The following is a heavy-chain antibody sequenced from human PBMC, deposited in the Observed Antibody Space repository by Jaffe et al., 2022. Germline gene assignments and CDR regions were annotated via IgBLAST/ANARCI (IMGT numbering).Heavy chain of an antibody. V-gene: IGHV3-7*05. CDR2: IKQDGSEK. CDR1: GFTFSSYW. CDR3: ARARIVGATDAFDI. D-gene: IGHD1-26*01. Sequence: EVQLVESGGGLVQPGGSLRLSCAASGFTFSSYWMSWVRQAPGKGLEWVANIKQDGSEKYYVDSVKGRFTISRDNAKNSLYLQMNSLRAEDTAVYYCARARIVGATDAFDIWGQGTMVTVSS. J-gene: IGHJ3*02.